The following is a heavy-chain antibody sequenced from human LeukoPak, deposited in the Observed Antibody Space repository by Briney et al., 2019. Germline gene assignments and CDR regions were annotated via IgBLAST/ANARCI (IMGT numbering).Heavy chain of an antibody. Sequence: GGSLRLSWEAPGFTFKSYDMHWVRQATGKGLEWVSAIGTAGDTYYPGSVKGRFTISRENAKNSLYLQMSSLRAEDTAVYYCARGHQLPGANWFDPWGQGTLVTVSS. V-gene: IGHV3-13*01. CDR1: GFTFKSYD. CDR3: ARGHQLPGANWFDP. D-gene: IGHD2-2*01. J-gene: IGHJ5*02. CDR2: IGTAGDT.